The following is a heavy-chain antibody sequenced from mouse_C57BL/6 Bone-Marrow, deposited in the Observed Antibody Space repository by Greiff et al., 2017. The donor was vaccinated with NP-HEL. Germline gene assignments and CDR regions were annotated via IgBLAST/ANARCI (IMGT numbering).Heavy chain of an antibody. V-gene: IGHV1-55*01. CDR2: IYPGSGST. Sequence: QVQLQQPGAELVKPGASVKMSCKASGYTFTSYWITWVKQRPGQGLEWIGEIYPGSGSTNYNEKFKSKATLTVDTSSSTAYMQLSSLTSEDSAVYYCAREFTTVVAVDYWGQGTTLTVSS. J-gene: IGHJ2*01. D-gene: IGHD1-1*01. CDR3: AREFTTVVAVDY. CDR1: GYTFTSYW.